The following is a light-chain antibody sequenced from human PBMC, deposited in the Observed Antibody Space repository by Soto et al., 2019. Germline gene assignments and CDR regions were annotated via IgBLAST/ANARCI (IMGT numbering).Light chain of an antibody. CDR1: SNY. J-gene: IGLJ1*01. CDR2: DVN. Sequence: QSVLTQPRSVSGSPGQSVTISCTGTSNYVSWYQQHPGKAPKLIISDVNKRPSGVPDRFSGSKSGRTASLTISGLLAADEADYYCCSFEGSYTSFVFATGTKLTVL. CDR3: CSFEGSYTSFV. V-gene: IGLV2-11*01.